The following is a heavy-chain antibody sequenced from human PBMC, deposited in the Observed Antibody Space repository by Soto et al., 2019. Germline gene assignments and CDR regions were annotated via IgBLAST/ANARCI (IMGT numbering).Heavy chain of an antibody. Sequence: ASVKVSCKASGYTFTGYYMRWVRQAPGQGLEWMGWINPNSGGTNYAQKFQGWVTMTRDTSISTAYMELSRLRSDDTAVYYCARGGPTIFGVVIYYFDYWGQGTLVTVSS. CDR3: ARGGPTIFGVVIYYFDY. V-gene: IGHV1-2*04. J-gene: IGHJ4*02. CDR1: GYTFTGYY. CDR2: INPNSGGT. D-gene: IGHD3-3*01.